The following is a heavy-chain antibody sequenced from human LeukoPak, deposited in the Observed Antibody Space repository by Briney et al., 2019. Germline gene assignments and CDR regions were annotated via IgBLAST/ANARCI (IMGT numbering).Heavy chain of an antibody. V-gene: IGHV3-66*01. CDR2: IYGGGTA. Sequence: GGSLRLSCAASGFTVSSNYMSWVRQAPGKGLEWVSVIYGGGTAYYGDSVKGRFTMSRDNSKNTLYLQMNSLRAEDTAVYYCARPYYYDSSGTPDYWGQGTLVTVSS. J-gene: IGHJ4*02. CDR1: GFTVSSNY. CDR3: ARPYYYDSSGTPDY. D-gene: IGHD3-22*01.